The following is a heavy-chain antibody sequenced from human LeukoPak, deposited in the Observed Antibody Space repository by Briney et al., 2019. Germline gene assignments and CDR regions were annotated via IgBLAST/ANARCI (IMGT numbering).Heavy chain of an antibody. V-gene: IGHV3-30*03. Sequence: GGSLRLSCAASGFTFSSYSMNWVRQAPGKGLEWVAVISYDGSNKYYADSVKGRFTISRDNSKNTMYLQMNSLRVDDTAVYYCARVPAADLLAFETWGQGTMVTVSS. CDR1: GFTFSSYS. CDR2: ISYDGSNK. CDR3: ARVPAADLLAFET. D-gene: IGHD6-13*01. J-gene: IGHJ3*02.